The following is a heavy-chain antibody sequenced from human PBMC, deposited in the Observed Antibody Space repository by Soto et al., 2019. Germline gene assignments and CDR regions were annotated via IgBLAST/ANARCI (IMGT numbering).Heavy chain of an antibody. Sequence: QVQLQQWGAGLLKPSETLSLTCAVYGGFVSSGSYYWSWIRQPPGKGLEWIGEMSHSGGTHFNPSLKGRVTMSVDTSKNQFSLKMASVTAADTALYYCARVERGTATTVVDAFEIWGPGTMVTVSS. CDR1: GGFVSSGSYY. V-gene: IGHV4-34*01. CDR3: ARVERGTATTVVDAFEI. D-gene: IGHD1-1*01. J-gene: IGHJ3*02. CDR2: MSHSGGT.